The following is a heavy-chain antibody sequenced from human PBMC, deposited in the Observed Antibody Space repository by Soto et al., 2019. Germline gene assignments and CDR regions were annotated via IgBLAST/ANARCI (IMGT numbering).Heavy chain of an antibody. D-gene: IGHD3-22*01. CDR3: AREIVVVAYDY. V-gene: IGHV4-34*01. CDR1: GGSFSGYY. CDR2: INHSGST. Sequence: QVQLQQWGAGLLKPSETLSLTCAVYGGSFSGYYWSWIRQPPGKGLEWIGEINHSGSTNYNPSLKSRVTILVDTSKNQFSLKLSSVTAADTAVYYCAREIVVVAYDYWGQGTLVTVSS. J-gene: IGHJ4*02.